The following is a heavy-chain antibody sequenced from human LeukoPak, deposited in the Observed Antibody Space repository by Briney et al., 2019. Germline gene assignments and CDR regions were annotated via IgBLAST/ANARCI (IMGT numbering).Heavy chain of an antibody. CDR1: GYTFTSYG. Sequence: ASVKVSCKASGYTFTSYGISWVRQAPGQGLEWMGWINAYNGNTNYAQKLQGRVTMTTDTSTSTAYMELRSLRSDDTAVYYCARDAWQLVPFDYWGQGTLVTVSS. CDR2: INAYNGNT. V-gene: IGHV1-18*01. J-gene: IGHJ4*02. CDR3: ARDAWQLVPFDY. D-gene: IGHD6-13*01.